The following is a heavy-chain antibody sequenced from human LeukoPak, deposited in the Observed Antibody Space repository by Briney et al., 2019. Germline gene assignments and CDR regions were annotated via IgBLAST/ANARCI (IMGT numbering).Heavy chain of an antibody. Sequence: SETLSLTCTVSGGSISRDYWSWIRQPPGEGLEWIGYIDYAGRTNYNPSLKSRVTISVDTSKNQFSLKLSSVTAADTAVYYCARDRPGGSSLDYWGQGTLVTVSS. D-gene: IGHD6-13*01. CDR1: GGSISRDY. CDR2: IDYAGRT. CDR3: ARDRPGGSSLDY. V-gene: IGHV4-59*01. J-gene: IGHJ4*02.